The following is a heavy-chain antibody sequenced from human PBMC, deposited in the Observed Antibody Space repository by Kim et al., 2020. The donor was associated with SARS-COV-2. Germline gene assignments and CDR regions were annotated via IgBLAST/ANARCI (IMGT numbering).Heavy chain of an antibody. Sequence: GGSLRLSCAASGFTFSNFGMSWVRQAPGKAPEWVAAISDDKRDIYYADSVRGRFTISRDNSRNTLFLQMNSLRSEDTAMYYCAKDITNSGGHWFDPWGQGTLVIVSS. V-gene: IGHV3-30*18. D-gene: IGHD3-10*01. CDR2: ISDDKRDI. CDR3: AKDITNSGGHWFDP. J-gene: IGHJ5*02. CDR1: GFTFSNFG.